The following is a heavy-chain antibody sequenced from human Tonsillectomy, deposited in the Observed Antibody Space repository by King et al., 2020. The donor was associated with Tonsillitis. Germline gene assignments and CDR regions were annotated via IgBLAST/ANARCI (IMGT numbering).Heavy chain of an antibody. J-gene: IGHJ1*01. CDR2: ISSSSSYI. V-gene: IGHV3-21*01. CDR1: GFTFSNYG. CDR3: ARSPSSGWYKDAEYFQH. Sequence: VQLVESGGGLVKPGGSLRLSCAASGFTFSNYGMNWVRQATGKGLEWVSSISSSSSYIYYADSVKGRFTISRDNAKNSLFLQMNSLRAEDTAVYYCARSPSSGWYKDAEYFQHWGQGTQVSVSS. D-gene: IGHD6-19*01.